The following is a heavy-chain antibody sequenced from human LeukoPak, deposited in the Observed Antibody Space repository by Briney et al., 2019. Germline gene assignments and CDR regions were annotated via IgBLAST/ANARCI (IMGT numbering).Heavy chain of an antibody. CDR3: ARDPPYYYDTSNWFDP. J-gene: IGHJ5*02. Sequence: SETLSLTCTVSGGSIRSSSYYWSWIRQPAGKGLEWIGRIYTSGSTNYNPSLKSRVTMSVDTSKNQFSLKLSSVTAADTAVYYCARDPPYYYDTSNWFDPWGQGTLVTVSS. D-gene: IGHD3-22*01. V-gene: IGHV4-61*02. CDR2: IYTSGST. CDR1: GGSIRSSSYY.